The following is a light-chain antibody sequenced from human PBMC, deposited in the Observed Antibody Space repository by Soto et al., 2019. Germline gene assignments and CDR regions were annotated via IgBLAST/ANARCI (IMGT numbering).Light chain of an antibody. CDR2: LNNDGSH. Sequence: QPVLTQSPSASASLGASVKLTCTLSSGHSSYAIAWHQKQPGKGPRYLMDLNNDGSHTKGDGIPDRFSGSKSGNSASLTISGLQAEDEADYYCSSYAGSYILGVFGGGTKLTVL. CDR1: SGHSSYA. J-gene: IGLJ3*02. CDR3: SSYAGSYILGV. V-gene: IGLV4-69*01.